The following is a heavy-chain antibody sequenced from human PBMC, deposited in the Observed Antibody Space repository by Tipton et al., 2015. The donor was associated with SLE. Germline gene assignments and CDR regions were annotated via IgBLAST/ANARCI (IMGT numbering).Heavy chain of an antibody. D-gene: IGHD3-22*01. J-gene: IGHJ4*02. Sequence: TLSLTCTVSGGSISSSSYYWGWIRPPPGKGLEWIGSIYYSGSTYYNPSLKSRVTLSVDTSKNQFSLKLSSVTAADTAVYYCARDSHGYYDSSGYYYDVTFGYWGQGTLVTVSS. CDR2: IYYSGST. CDR1: GGSISSSSYY. V-gene: IGHV4-39*02. CDR3: ARDSHGYYDSSGYYYDVTFGY.